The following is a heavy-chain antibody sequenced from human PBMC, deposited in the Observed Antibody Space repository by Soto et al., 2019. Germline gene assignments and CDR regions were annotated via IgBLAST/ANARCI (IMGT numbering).Heavy chain of an antibody. Sequence: LRLSCAASGFTFSSYAMSWVRQAPGKGLEWVSAISGSGGSTYYADSVKGRFTISRDDSKNTLYLQMNSLRAEDTAVYYCAKAEGSAGPYYYYYYGMDVWGQGTTVT. J-gene: IGHJ6*02. CDR2: ISGSGGST. V-gene: IGHV3-23*01. CDR3: AKAEGSAGPYYYYYYGMDV. CDR1: GFTFSSYA.